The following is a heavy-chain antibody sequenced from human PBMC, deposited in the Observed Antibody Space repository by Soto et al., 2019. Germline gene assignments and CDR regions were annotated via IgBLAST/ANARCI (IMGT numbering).Heavy chain of an antibody. CDR2: IYYSGST. J-gene: IGHJ3*02. CDR3: ASQRGGWYYAFDI. CDR1: GDSISIRSYY. Sequence: SETLSLTTTVTGDSISIRSYYCGCIRQSPGKGLEWIGTIYYSGSTYYNPSLKSRVTISVDTSKNQFSLKLSSVTAADTAVYYCASQRGGWYYAFDIWGQGTMVT. D-gene: IGHD6-19*01. V-gene: IGHV4-39*01.